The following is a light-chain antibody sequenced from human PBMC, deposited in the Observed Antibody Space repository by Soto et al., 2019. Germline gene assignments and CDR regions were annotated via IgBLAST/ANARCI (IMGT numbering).Light chain of an antibody. Sequence: QSVLTQPPSVSAAPGQRVTISCSGSSSNIGGNSVSWYQQLPGTAPKLLIYDDDKRPSGIPARFSGSKSGTSAPLGITGFQTGDEADYYCGSWDSSLSAYVFGTGTKVTVL. CDR3: GSWDSSLSAYV. J-gene: IGLJ1*01. CDR1: SSNIGGNS. CDR2: DDD. V-gene: IGLV1-51*01.